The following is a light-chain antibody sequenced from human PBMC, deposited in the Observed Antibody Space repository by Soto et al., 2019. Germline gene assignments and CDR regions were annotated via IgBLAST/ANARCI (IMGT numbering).Light chain of an antibody. J-gene: IGKJ1*01. CDR1: QDISNS. CDR2: AAS. V-gene: IGKV1-8*01. CDR3: QQYSSYPWT. Sequence: AIRMTQSPSSLSASTGDRVTITYRASQDISNSLVWYQQKPGKAPKVLIHAASTLQSGVSSRFSGSGSGTDFTLTISRLQSEDFATYYCQQYSSYPWTFGQGTKV.